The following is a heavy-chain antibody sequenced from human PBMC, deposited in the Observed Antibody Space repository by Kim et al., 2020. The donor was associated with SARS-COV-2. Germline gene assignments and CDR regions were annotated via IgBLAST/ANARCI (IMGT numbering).Heavy chain of an antibody. J-gene: IGHJ5*02. V-gene: IGHV4-34*01. D-gene: IGHD6-13*01. Sequence: SETLSLTCAVYGGSFSGYYWSWIRQPPGKGLEWIGEINHSGSTNYNPSLKSRVTISVDTSKNQFSLKLSSVTAADTAVYYCARDLGGSSWYVGWFDPWGQGTLVTVSS. CDR3: ARDLGGSSWYVGWFDP. CDR1: GGSFSGYY. CDR2: INHSGST.